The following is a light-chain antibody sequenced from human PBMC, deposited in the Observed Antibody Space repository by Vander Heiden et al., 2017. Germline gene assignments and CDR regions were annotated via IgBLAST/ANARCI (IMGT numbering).Light chain of an antibody. CDR2: GNI. J-gene: IGLJ3*02. V-gene: IGLV1-40*01. Sequence: QSVLTQPPSVSGAPGQRVTISCTGSSSNIGAGYDVHWYQQLPGTAPKLLIYGNINRPSGVPDRFSGSKSRTSASLAITGLQAEDEADYYCQSYDSSLSGVVFGGGTKLTVL. CDR1: SSNIGAGYD. CDR3: QSYDSSLSGVV.